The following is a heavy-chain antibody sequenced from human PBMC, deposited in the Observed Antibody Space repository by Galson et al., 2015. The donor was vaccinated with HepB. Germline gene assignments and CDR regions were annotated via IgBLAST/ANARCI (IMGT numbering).Heavy chain of an antibody. D-gene: IGHD3-10*01. V-gene: IGHV1-69*02. CDR2: IIPILGIA. CDR3: AVPGVYPSEVGGMDV. Sequence: SVKVSCKASGGTFSSYTISWVRQAPGQGLEWMGRIIPILGIANYAQKFQGRVTITADKSTSTAYMELSSLRSEDTAVYYCAVPGVYPSEVGGMDVRGQGTTVTVSS. J-gene: IGHJ6*02. CDR1: GGTFSSYT.